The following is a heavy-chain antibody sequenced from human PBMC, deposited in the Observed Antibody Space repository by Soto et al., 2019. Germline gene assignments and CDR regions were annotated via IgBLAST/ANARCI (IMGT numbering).Heavy chain of an antibody. J-gene: IGHJ4*02. V-gene: IGHV3-23*01. CDR2: INGAGYST. CDR3: AVLSGVVANKGY. CDR1: GFTFDTYV. Sequence: GWYPGLSCAASGFTFDTYVMSWVRQAPGKGLEWVPAINGAGYSTYYADSVKGRLTISRDNSKNTLYLHKNGVRAEDTALYYSAVLSGVVANKGYCGQGSLGTVSS. D-gene: IGHD3-22*01.